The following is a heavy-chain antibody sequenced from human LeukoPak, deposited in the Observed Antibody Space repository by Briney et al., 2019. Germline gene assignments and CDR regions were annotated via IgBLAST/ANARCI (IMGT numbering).Heavy chain of an antibody. CDR3: ARDQPGAGMGV. D-gene: IGHD4-17*01. CDR1: GGSMSSHIYY. V-gene: IGHV4-39*07. CDR2: IYYSGST. Sequence: KPSETLSLTCTVSGGSMSSHIYYWGWIRQPPGKGLEWIGSIYYSGSTYYNPSLKSRVTISVDTSKNQFSLKLSSVTAADTAVYYCARDQPGAGMGVWGKGTTVTVSS. J-gene: IGHJ6*03.